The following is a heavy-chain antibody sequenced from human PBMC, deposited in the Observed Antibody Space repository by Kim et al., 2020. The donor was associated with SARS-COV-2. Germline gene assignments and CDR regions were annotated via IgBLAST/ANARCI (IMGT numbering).Heavy chain of an antibody. CDR1: GYSFTSYW. V-gene: IGHV5-51*01. CDR3: ARGGYCSGGSCGRYNWFDP. CDR2: IYPGDSDT. J-gene: IGHJ5*02. D-gene: IGHD2-15*01. Sequence: GESLKISCKGSGYSFTSYWIGWVRQMPGKGLEWMGIIYPGDSDTRYSPSFQGQVTISADKSISTAYLQWSSLKASDTAMYYCARGGYCSGGSCGRYNWFDPWGQGTLVTVSS.